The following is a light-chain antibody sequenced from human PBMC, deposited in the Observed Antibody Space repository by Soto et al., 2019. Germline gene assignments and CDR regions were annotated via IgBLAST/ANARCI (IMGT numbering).Light chain of an antibody. CDR3: SSYTSSSTLVV. Sequence: SVLTQPASVSGSPGQSITISCTGTSSDVGGYNYVSWYQQHPGKAPKLMIYDVSNRPSGVSIRFSGSKSGNTASLTISGLQAEDEADYYCSSYTSSSTLVVFGTGTKVTVL. J-gene: IGLJ1*01. V-gene: IGLV2-14*01. CDR2: DVS. CDR1: SSDVGGYNY.